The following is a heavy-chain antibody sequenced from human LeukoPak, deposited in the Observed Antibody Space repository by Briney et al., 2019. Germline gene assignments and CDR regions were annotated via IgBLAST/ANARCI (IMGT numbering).Heavy chain of an antibody. D-gene: IGHD6-13*01. CDR2: INAGNGNT. Sequence: ASVKVSCKASGYTFTSYAMHWVRQAPGQRLEWMGWINAGNGNTKYSQKFQGRVTITGDTSASAAYMELSSLRSEDTAVYYCARAYSRVAAAGQIDYWGQGTLVTVSS. J-gene: IGHJ4*02. CDR1: GYTFTSYA. CDR3: ARAYSRVAAAGQIDY. V-gene: IGHV1-3*01.